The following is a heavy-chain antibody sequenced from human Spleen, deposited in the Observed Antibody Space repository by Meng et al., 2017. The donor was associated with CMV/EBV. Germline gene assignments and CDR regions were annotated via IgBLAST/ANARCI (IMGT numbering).Heavy chain of an antibody. D-gene: IGHD3-22*01. CDR2: ITSDGSST. V-gene: IGHV3-74*01. J-gene: IGHJ4*02. CDR1: GFTFSSYA. Sequence: GGSLRLSCAASGFTFSSYAMSWVRQAPGKGLEWVSRITSDGSSTTYADSVKGRFTISRDNAKNTLYLQMNSLGAEDTAVYYCAREYRLKYDSSGFDFWGQGTLVTVSS. CDR3: AREYRLKYDSSGFDF.